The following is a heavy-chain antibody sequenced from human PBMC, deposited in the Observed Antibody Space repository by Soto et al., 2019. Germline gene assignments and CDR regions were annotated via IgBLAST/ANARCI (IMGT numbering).Heavy chain of an antibody. J-gene: IGHJ6*03. V-gene: IGHV1-18*01. CDR2: ISACNGNT. CDR3: ARDRGVAPPVAGNTHYYYDMDV. Sequence: QDQLVQSGAEVKKPGASVTVSCKASGYSFTNYGITWVRQAPGQGLEWLGWISACNGNTQYAQKVQGRVNMNTEASKSAAYMERRSLRSDETAVYYCARDRGVAPPVAGNTHYYYDMDVWGKGTTVTVSS. CDR1: GYSFTNYG. D-gene: IGHD6-19*01.